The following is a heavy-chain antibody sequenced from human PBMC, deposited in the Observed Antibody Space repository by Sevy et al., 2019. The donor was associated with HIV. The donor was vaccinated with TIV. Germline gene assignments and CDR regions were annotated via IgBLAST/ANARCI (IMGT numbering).Heavy chain of an antibody. CDR3: AKHRGSRPSYAMDD. V-gene: IGHV3-23*01. CDR1: GFLFNNFA. J-gene: IGHJ6*02. CDR2: IGGGGGST. Sequence: GGSLRLSCAASGFLFNNFAMGWVRQAPGKGLEWVSVIGGGGGSTYHADSGKGRFTISRENSKNTVFLQMNSLRAEATAEYYCAKHRGSRPSYAMDDWGQGTTVTVSS. D-gene: IGHD3-16*01.